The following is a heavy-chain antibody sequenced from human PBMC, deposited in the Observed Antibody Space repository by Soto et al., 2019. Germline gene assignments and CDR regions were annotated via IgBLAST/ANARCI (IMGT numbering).Heavy chain of an antibody. V-gene: IGHV3-9*01. CDR3: AKDIDVDTDM. J-gene: IGHJ4*02. D-gene: IGHD5-18*01. CDR1: GFTFDDYA. Sequence: EVQLVESGGGLVQPGRSLRLSCAASGFTFDDYAMHWVRQAPGKGLEWVSGISWNSGSIGYADSVKGRFTISRDNAKNSLYLQMNSLRAEDTALYYCAKDIDVDTDMWGQGTLVTVSS. CDR2: ISWNSGSI.